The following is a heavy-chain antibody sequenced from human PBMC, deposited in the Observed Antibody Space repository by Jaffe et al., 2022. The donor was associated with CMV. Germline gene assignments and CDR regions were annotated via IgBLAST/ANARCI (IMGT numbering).Heavy chain of an antibody. J-gene: IGHJ4*02. CDR1: GFTFSSYA. CDR3: AKDLGEGQLVPSQFNY. D-gene: IGHD6-6*01. Sequence: EVQLVESGGGLVQPGGSLRLSCAASGFTFSSYAMSWVRQAPGKGLEWVSAISGSGGSTYYADSVKGRFTISRDNSKNTLYLQMNSLRAEDTAVYYCAKDLGEGQLVPSQFNYWGQGTLVTVSS. V-gene: IGHV3-23*04. CDR2: ISGSGGST.